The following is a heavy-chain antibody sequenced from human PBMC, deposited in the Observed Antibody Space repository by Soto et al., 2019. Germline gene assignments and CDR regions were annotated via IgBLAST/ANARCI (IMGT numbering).Heavy chain of an antibody. CDR3: ARRVVPAAMRYYYGMDV. V-gene: IGHV4-39*01. Sequence: QLQLQESGPGLVKPSETPSLTCTVSGGSISSSSYYWGWIRQPPGKGLEWIGSIYYSGSTYYNPSLKSRVTISVDTSKNQFSLKLSSVTAADTAVYYCARRVVPAAMRYYYGMDVWGQGTTVTVSS. CDR2: IYYSGST. CDR1: GGSISSSSYY. D-gene: IGHD2-2*01. J-gene: IGHJ6*02.